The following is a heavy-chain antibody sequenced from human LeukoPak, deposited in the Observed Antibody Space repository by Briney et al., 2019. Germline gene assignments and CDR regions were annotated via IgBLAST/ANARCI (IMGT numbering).Heavy chain of an antibody. Sequence: SETLSLTCTVSGDSISSWYWSWIRQPPGKGLEWVGYIYYSGTTNYNPSLKSRVSISLDTSKNQFSLKLSSVTAADTAVYYCAREITIFGVVTYNWFDPWGQGTLVTVSS. V-gene: IGHV4-59*01. J-gene: IGHJ5*02. CDR3: AREITIFGVVTYNWFDP. CDR1: GDSISSWY. D-gene: IGHD3-3*01. CDR2: IYYSGTT.